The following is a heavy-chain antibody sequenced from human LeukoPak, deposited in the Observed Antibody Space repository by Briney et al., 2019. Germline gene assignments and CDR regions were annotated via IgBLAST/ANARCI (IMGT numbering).Heavy chain of an antibody. D-gene: IGHD1-26*01. CDR1: GYTFTGYY. Sequence: ASVKVSCKASGYTFTGYYMHWVRQAPGQGLEWMGWINPNSGGTNYAQKFQGRVTMTRDTSIGTAYMELSRLRSDDTAVYYCARDLLVDEDFDDYWGQGTLVTVSS. V-gene: IGHV1-2*02. CDR2: INPNSGGT. CDR3: ARDLLVDEDFDDY. J-gene: IGHJ4*02.